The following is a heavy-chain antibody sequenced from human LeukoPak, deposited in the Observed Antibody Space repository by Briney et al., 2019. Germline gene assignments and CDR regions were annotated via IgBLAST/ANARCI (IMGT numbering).Heavy chain of an antibody. CDR1: GGSFSGYY. CDR3: ARIRVITYYYGSGSYYAFDY. V-gene: IGHV4-34*01. Sequence: SETLSLTCAVYGGSFSGYYWSWLRQPPGKGLEWIGEINHSGSTNYNPSLKSRVTISVDTSKNQFSLKLSSVTAADTAVYYCARIRVITYYYGSGSYYAFDYWGQGTLVTVSS. CDR2: INHSGST. J-gene: IGHJ4*02. D-gene: IGHD3-10*01.